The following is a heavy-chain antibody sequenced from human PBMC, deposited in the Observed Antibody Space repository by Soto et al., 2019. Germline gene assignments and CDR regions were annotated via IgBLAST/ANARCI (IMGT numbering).Heavy chain of an antibody. CDR3: VRFGVVVAAWDY. Sequence: QVQLVQSGAAVKKPGASVKVSCKASGYTFTSYGITPVRQAPGQGLEWMGWISAYNGNTNYAQKLQGRVTMTTDTPTSTAYMELRRLRSDDTAVYYCVRFGVVVAAWDYWGQGTLVPVSS. CDR2: ISAYNGNT. J-gene: IGHJ4*02. V-gene: IGHV1-18*01. CDR1: GYTFTSYG. D-gene: IGHD2-15*01.